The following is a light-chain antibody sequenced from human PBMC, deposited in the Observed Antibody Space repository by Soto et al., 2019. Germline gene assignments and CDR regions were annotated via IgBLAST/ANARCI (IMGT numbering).Light chain of an antibody. CDR3: QSYDSSLSGSYV. CDR1: SSNIGAGYD. J-gene: IGLJ1*01. Sequence: QSVLTQPPSVSGAPGQRVTISCTGSSSNIGAGYDVHWYQQLPGTAPKLLIYGNSNRPSGVPDRFSGSKSGTSASLAITGLQAEDGADYSCQSYDSSLSGSYVFGTGTKVTVL. V-gene: IGLV1-40*01. CDR2: GNS.